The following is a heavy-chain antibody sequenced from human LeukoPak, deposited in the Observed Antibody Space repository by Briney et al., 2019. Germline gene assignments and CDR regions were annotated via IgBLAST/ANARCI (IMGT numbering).Heavy chain of an antibody. Sequence: QSGGSLRLSCAASGFMFSSNWMSWVRLAPGKGLEWVANIKEDGTETYYVDSVKGRFTISRDTASNTMHLEMNNLRIEDTAVYYCMRDYMGWFDPLGQGSLVTVSS. CDR1: GFMFSSNW. J-gene: IGHJ5*02. CDR2: IKEDGTET. V-gene: IGHV3-7*01. D-gene: IGHD3-10*01. CDR3: MRDYMGWFDP.